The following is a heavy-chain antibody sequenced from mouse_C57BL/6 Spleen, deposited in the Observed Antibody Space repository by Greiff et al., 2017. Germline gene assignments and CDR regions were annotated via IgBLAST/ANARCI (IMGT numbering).Heavy chain of an antibody. V-gene: IGHV1-55*01. Sequence: VQLKQPGAELVKPGASVKMSCKASGYTFTSYWITWVKQRPGQGLEWIGDIYPGSGSTNYNEKFKSKATLTVDTSSSTAYMQLSSLTSEDSAVYYCARELYYYGSSLFYYWGQGTTLTVSS. D-gene: IGHD1-1*01. J-gene: IGHJ2*01. CDR3: ARELYYYGSSLFYY. CDR2: IYPGSGST. CDR1: GYTFTSYW.